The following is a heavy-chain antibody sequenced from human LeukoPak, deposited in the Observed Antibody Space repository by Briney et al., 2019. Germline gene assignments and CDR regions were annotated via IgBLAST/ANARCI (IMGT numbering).Heavy chain of an antibody. J-gene: IGHJ6*03. V-gene: IGHV4-39*07. CDR1: GGSISSSSYY. CDR2: IYYSGST. D-gene: IGHD1-26*01. CDR3: ARRAYQVGATEDLGYYYYMDV. Sequence: PSETLSLTCTVSGGSISSSSYYWGWIRQPPGKGLEWIGSIYYSGSTYYNPSLKSRVTISVDTSKNQFSLKLSSVTAADTAVYYCARRAYQVGATEDLGYYYYMDVWGKGTTVTVSS.